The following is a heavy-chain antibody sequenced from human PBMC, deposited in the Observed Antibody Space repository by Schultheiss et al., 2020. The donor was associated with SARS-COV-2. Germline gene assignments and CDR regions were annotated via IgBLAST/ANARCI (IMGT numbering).Heavy chain of an antibody. CDR2: ISGSGDST. V-gene: IGHV3-23*01. CDR3: AKGHSTVTRGY. Sequence: GGSLRLSCAASGFTFSKAWMSWVRQAPGKGLEWVSAISGSGDSTFYADSVKGRFTISRDNSKNTLYLQMNSLRAEDTAVYYCAKGHSTVTRGYWGQGTLVTVSS. J-gene: IGHJ4*02. D-gene: IGHD4-17*01. CDR1: GFTFSKAW.